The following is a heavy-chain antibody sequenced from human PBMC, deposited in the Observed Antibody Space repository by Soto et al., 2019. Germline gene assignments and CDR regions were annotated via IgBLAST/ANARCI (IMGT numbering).Heavy chain of an antibody. Sequence: ASVKVSCKASGYTFTSYGISWVRQAPGQGLEWMGWISVYNGNTNYAQKLQGRVTMTTDTSTSTAYMELRSLRSDDTAVYYCARGDYYDSSGYSNWFDPWGQATLVTVSS. CDR3: ARGDYYDSSGYSNWFDP. D-gene: IGHD3-22*01. V-gene: IGHV1-18*01. J-gene: IGHJ5*02. CDR2: ISVYNGNT. CDR1: GYTFTSYG.